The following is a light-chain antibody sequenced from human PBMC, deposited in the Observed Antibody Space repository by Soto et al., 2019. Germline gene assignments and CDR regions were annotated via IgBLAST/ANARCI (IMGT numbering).Light chain of an antibody. CDR2: AAS. CDR3: QQLNSFPFT. CDR1: QGISSY. V-gene: IGKV1-9*01. J-gene: IGKJ3*01. Sequence: DIPLTQSPSFLSASVGDRVTITCRASQGISSYLAWYQQEPGKAPKLLIYAASTLESGVPSRFSGSGSGTEFTLTISSLQPEDFATYYCQQLNSFPFTFGPGTKVDVK.